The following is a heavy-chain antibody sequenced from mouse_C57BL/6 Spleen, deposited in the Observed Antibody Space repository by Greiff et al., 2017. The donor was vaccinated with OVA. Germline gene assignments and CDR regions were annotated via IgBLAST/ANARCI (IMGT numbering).Heavy chain of an antibody. Sequence: VQLQQSGPGLVKPSQSLSLTCSVTGYSITSGYYWNWIRQFPGNKLEWMGYISYDGSNNYNPSLKNRISITRDTSKNQFFLKLNSVTTEDTATYYCARQGYYGSSYMFAYWGQGTLVTVSA. CDR2: ISYDGSN. D-gene: IGHD1-1*01. CDR1: GYSITSGYY. V-gene: IGHV3-6*01. J-gene: IGHJ3*01. CDR3: ARQGYYGSSYMFAY.